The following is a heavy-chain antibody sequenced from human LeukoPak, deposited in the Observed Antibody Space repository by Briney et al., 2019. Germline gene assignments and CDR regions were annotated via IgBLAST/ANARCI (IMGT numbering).Heavy chain of an antibody. CDR1: GGSTSSYY. CDR2: IYISGST. Sequence: SETLSLTCTVSGGSTSSYYWSWIRQPAGKGLEWIGRIYISGSTNYNPSLKSRVTISVDTSKNQFSLKLSSVTAADTAVYYCARAQYCSSTSCYNDAGGTYYYYYYMDVWGKGTTVTISS. D-gene: IGHD2-2*02. J-gene: IGHJ6*03. CDR3: ARAQYCSSTSCYNDAGGTYYYYYYMDV. V-gene: IGHV4-4*07.